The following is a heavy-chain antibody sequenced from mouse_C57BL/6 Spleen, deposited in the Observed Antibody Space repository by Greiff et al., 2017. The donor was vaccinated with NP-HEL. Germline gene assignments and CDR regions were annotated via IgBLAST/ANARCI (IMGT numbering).Heavy chain of an antibody. CDR1: GYTFTSYW. Sequence: VQLQQPGAELVRPGSSVKLSCKASGYTFTSYWMHWVKQRPIQGLEWIGNIDPSDSETHYNQKFKDKATLTVDKSSSTAYMQLSSLTSEDSAVYYCARRMGDYDGYFDVWGTGTTVTVSS. CDR2: IDPSDSET. V-gene: IGHV1-52*01. J-gene: IGHJ1*03. D-gene: IGHD2-4*01. CDR3: ARRMGDYDGYFDV.